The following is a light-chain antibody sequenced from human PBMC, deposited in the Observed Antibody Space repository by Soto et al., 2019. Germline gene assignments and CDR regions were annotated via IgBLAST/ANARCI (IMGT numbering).Light chain of an antibody. CDR3: HQYGSSPYT. V-gene: IGKV3-20*01. CDR1: QSVSNSY. CDR2: GVS. Sequence: EIVLTQSPGTLSLSPGERATLSCRASQSVSNSYLAWYQQKPGQAPRLLIYGVSSRATGIPDRFSGSGSGTDFTLTISRLEPEDFVVYYCHQYGSSPYTFGQGTKLEI. J-gene: IGKJ2*01.